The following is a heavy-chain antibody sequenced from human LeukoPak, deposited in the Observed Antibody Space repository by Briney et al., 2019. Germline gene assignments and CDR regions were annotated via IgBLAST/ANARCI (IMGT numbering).Heavy chain of an antibody. D-gene: IGHD4-11*01. CDR2: LYSDGTT. CDR1: GFTVSSNY. CDR3: ARAPTTVTTFDC. J-gene: IGHJ4*02. V-gene: IGHV3-66*01. Sequence: PAGGSLRLSYAASGFTVSSNYMSWVRQAPGKGLEWVSALYSDGTTYYADSVKGRFTISRDHSKNTLYLQMSSLRAEDTAVYYCARAPTTVTTFDCWGQGTLVTVSS.